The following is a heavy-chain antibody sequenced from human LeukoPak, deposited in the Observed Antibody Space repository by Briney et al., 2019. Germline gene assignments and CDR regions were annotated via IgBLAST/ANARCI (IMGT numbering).Heavy chain of an antibody. D-gene: IGHD3-3*01. CDR3: ARAWLRFSMDV. CDR1: GGSISSGSYY. Sequence: SQTLSLTCTVSGGSISSGSYYWSWIRRPAGKGLEWIGRIYTSGSTNYNPSLKSRVTISVDTSKNQFSLKLSSVTAADTAVYYCARAWLRFSMDVWGKGTTVTVSS. J-gene: IGHJ6*03. CDR2: IYTSGST. V-gene: IGHV4-61*02.